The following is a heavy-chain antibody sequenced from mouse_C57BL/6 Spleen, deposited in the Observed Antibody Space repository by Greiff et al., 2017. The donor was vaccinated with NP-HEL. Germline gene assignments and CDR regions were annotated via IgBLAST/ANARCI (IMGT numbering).Heavy chain of an antibody. Sequence: EVNLVESGGGLVKPGGSLKLSCAASGFTFSSYAMSWVRQTPEKRLEWVATISDGGSYTYYPDNVKGRFTISRDNAKNNLYLQMSHLKSEDTAMYYCASNPYYYGSSYGAMDYWGQGTSVTVSS. CDR3: ASNPYYYGSSYGAMDY. CDR2: ISDGGSYT. CDR1: GFTFSSYA. J-gene: IGHJ4*01. V-gene: IGHV5-4*03. D-gene: IGHD1-1*01.